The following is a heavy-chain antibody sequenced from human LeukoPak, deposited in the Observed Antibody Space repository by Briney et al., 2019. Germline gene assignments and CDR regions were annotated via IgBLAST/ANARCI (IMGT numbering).Heavy chain of an antibody. D-gene: IGHD3-10*01. CDR1: GFTFDDYG. J-gene: IGHJ4*02. CDR2: INWNGGST. Sequence: GGSLRLSCATSGFTFDDYGMTWVCQAPGKGLEWVSGINWNGGSTGYTDSVKGRFTISRDNAKNSLYLQMNSLGAEDTALYYCARRRVTFVRGVDITSYYFDYWGQGTLVTVSS. V-gene: IGHV3-20*04. CDR3: ARRRVTFVRGVDITSYYFDY.